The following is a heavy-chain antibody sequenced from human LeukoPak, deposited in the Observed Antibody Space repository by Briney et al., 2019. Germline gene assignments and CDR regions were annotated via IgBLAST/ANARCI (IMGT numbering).Heavy chain of an antibody. CDR1: GYTFTSYD. J-gene: IGHJ4*02. Sequence: ASVKVSCKASGYTFTSYDINWVRQATGQGLEWMGWMNPNSGNTGYVQKFQGRVTITRSTSISTAYMELSSLRSEDTAVYYCARTSIAAAGLVYFDYWGQGTLVTVSS. CDR2: MNPNSGNT. CDR3: ARTSIAAAGLVYFDY. V-gene: IGHV1-8*03. D-gene: IGHD6-13*01.